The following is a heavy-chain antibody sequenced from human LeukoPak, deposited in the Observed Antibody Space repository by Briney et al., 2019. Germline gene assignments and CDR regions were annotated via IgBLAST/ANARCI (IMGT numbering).Heavy chain of an antibody. J-gene: IGHJ5*02. CDR3: ARDGVDGP. D-gene: IGHD3-10*01. CDR1: GGTFSSYA. CDR2: IIPIFVTA. Sequence: ASVNVSCKASGGTFSSYAISWVPQAPGQGLEWMGGIIPIFVTATYAQKFQCRVTITADKSPSTAYMEVGSLRSEDTAVYYCARDGVDGPWGQGNLATVSS. V-gene: IGHV1-69*06.